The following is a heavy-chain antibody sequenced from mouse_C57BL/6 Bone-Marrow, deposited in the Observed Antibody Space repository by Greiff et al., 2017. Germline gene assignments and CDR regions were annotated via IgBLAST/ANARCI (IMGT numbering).Heavy chain of an antibody. Sequence: VQLKESGAELVRPGASVKLSCTASGFNIKDYYMHWVKQRPEQGLEWIGRIDPEAGDTEYAPKFKGKATMTADTSSNTAYLQLSSLTSEDTAVYYCRWLLYAMDYWGQGTSGTVSS. CDR2: IDPEAGDT. J-gene: IGHJ4*01. D-gene: IGHD2-3*01. CDR3: RWLLYAMDY. CDR1: GFNIKDYY. V-gene: IGHV14-1*01.